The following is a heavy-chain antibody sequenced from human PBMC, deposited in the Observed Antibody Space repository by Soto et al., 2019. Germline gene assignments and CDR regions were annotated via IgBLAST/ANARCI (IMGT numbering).Heavy chain of an antibody. CDR3: ARESDSGSYYFDY. CDR1: GGSVSSGSYY. V-gene: IGHV4-61*03. J-gene: IGHJ4*02. D-gene: IGHD3-10*01. Sequence: SETLSLTCTVSGGSVSSGSYYWSWILQPPGKGLELILYIYNIGITNYNPSLKSRVTISVDTSKNHLSLRMSSVTAADTAVYYCARESDSGSYYFDYWGRGTLVTVSS. CDR2: IYNIGIT.